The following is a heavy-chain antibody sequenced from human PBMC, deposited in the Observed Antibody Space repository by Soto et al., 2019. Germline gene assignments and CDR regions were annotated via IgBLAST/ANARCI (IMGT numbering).Heavy chain of an antibody. D-gene: IGHD6-6*01. V-gene: IGHV3-72*01. CDR2: TRNKANSFTT. J-gene: IGHJ4*02. Sequence: GGSLRLSCAASGFTFSDHYMDWVRQAPGKGLEWVGRTRNKANSFTTEYAASVKGRFTIFRDDSKNSLYLQMSSLRAEDTAVYYCARLFQSSSSVWGQGTLVTVSS. CDR1: GFTFSDHY. CDR3: ARLFQSSSSV.